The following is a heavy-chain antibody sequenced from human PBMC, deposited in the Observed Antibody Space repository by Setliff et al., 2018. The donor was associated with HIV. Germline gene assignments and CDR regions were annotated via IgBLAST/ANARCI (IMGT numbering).Heavy chain of an antibody. CDR1: GFTFSSYS. Sequence: GESLKISCAASGFTFSSYSTHWVRQAPGKGLEWVAVISYDGSNKYYADSVKGRFTISRDNSKNTLYLQMNSLRAEDTAVYYCAREGLVGVLTGYFDYWGQGTLVTVSS. J-gene: IGHJ4*02. CDR3: AREGLVGVLTGYFDY. CDR2: ISYDGSNK. V-gene: IGHV3-30*01. D-gene: IGHD1-26*01.